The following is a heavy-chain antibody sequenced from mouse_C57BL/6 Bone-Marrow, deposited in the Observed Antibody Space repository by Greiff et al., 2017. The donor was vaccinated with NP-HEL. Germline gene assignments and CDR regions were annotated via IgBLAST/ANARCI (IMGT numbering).Heavy chain of an antibody. Sequence: VQLQQPGAELVKPGASVKMSCKASGYTFTSYWITWVKQRPGQGLEWIGDIYPGSGSTNYNEKFTSKATLTVDTSSSTALMQLSSLTYEDCAVYYCARHDGGYWCKGTTLTVSS. D-gene: IGHD2-3*01. CDR1: GYTFTSYW. CDR2: IYPGSGST. J-gene: IGHJ2*01. CDR3: ARHDGGY. V-gene: IGHV1-55*01.